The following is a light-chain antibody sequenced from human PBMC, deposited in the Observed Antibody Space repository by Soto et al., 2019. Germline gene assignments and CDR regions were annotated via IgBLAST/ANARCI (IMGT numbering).Light chain of an antibody. J-gene: IGKJ2*01. V-gene: IGKV3-20*01. CDR2: GAS. CDR1: QSVTSSY. Sequence: EIVLTQSPGALSLSPGDTATLSCRASQSVTSSYLAWYQQKPGQAPRLLIYGASNRATGIPDRFSGSGSGTDFTLTISRLEPEDFAVYYCQQYGNSPPNTFGQGTKLEIK. CDR3: QQYGNSPPNT.